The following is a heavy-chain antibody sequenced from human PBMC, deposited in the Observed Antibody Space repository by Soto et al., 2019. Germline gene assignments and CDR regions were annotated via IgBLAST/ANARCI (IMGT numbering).Heavy chain of an antibody. J-gene: IGHJ3*02. V-gene: IGHV3-33*01. CDR1: GFTLSSNG. D-gene: IGHD4-4*01. Sequence: QVQLVESGGGVVQPGKSLRLSCAASGFTLSSNGMHWVRQAPGKGLEWVAFIWYDGSDKYYADSVKGRFTISRDNSKNTLYLQMNSLRAEDTAVYYCARDRYPNYRPDAFDIWGQGTLVTVSS. CDR2: IWYDGSDK. CDR3: ARDRYPNYRPDAFDI.